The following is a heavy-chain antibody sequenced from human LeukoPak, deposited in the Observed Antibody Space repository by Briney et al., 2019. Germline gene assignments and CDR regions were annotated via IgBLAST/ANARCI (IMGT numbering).Heavy chain of an antibody. V-gene: IGHV3-53*01. CDR2: IYSGGTT. Sequence: GGSLRLSCAASGLTISGYWMTWVRQAPGRGLEWVSVIYSGGTTYYADSVKGRFTISRDNSKNTVYLQMNSLRAEDTAVYYCARGVGATGFWGQGTLVTVSS. J-gene: IGHJ4*02. CDR1: GLTISGYW. D-gene: IGHD1-26*01. CDR3: ARGVGATGF.